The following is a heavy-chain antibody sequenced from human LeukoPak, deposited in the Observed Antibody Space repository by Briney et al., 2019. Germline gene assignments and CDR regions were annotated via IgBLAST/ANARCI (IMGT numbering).Heavy chain of an antibody. CDR3: ATAMAFDY. CDR2: IYFSGNT. J-gene: IGHJ4*02. D-gene: IGHD5-18*01. CDR1: GGSIRSNSYY. V-gene: IGHV4-39*01. Sequence: SETLSLTCTVSGGSIRSNSYYWGWIRQPPGKGLEWIGSIYFSGNTYYNPSLKSRVTISVDTSKNQFSLKLSSVTAADTAVYYCATAMAFDYWGQGTLVTVSS.